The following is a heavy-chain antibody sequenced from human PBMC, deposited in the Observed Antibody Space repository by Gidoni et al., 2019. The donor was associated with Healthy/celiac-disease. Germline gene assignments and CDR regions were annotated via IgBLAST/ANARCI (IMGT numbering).Heavy chain of an antibody. Sequence: QVQLVQSGAETKKPGSSVKVSCKASGGTSISYAISWVRQAPGQGLEWMGRIIPILGIANYAQKFQGRVTITADKSTSTAYMELSSLRSEDTAVYYCARADVVPAVGSMDVWGQGTTVTVSS. CDR1: GGTSISYA. CDR3: ARADVVPAVGSMDV. V-gene: IGHV1-69*04. J-gene: IGHJ6*02. CDR2: IIPILGIA. D-gene: IGHD2-2*01.